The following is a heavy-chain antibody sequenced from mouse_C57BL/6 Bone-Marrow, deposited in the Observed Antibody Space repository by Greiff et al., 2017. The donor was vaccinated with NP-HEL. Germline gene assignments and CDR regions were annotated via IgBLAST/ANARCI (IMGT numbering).Heavy chain of an antibody. CDR2: IDPSDSYT. CDR1: GYTFTSYW. Sequence: VQLQQPGAELVRPGTSVKLSCKASGYTFTSYWMHWVKQRPGQGLEWIGVIDPSDSYTNYNQKFKGKATLTVDTSSSKAYMQLSILTSEDSAVYYCARYPLGGGYGSILDYWGQGTTLTVSS. D-gene: IGHD1-1*01. J-gene: IGHJ2*01. CDR3: ARYPLGGGYGSILDY. V-gene: IGHV1-59*01.